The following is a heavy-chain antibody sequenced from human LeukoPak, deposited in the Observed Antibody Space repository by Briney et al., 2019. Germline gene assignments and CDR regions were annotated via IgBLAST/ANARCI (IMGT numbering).Heavy chain of an antibody. V-gene: IGHV4-34*01. CDR2: INHSGST. CDR1: GGSFSGYY. Sequence: SETLSLTCAVYGGSFSGYYWSWIRQPPGKGLEWIGEINHSGSTNYNPSLKSRVTISVDTSKNQFSLKLSSVTAADTAVYYCARDPEVGATTAGGYWGQGTLVTVSS. CDR3: ARDPEVGATTAGGY. D-gene: IGHD1-26*01. J-gene: IGHJ4*02.